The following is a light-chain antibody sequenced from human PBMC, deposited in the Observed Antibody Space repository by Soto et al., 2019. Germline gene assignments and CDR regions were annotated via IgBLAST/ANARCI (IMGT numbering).Light chain of an antibody. Sequence: VMTQSPATLSVSPGERATLSCRASQSVRTNLAWYLQKPGQAPRLLIYGASTRATGIPARFSGSGSGTEFTLTISNLQSEDFAVYYCQQYNDWPPLIFGGGTKVETK. CDR1: QSVRTN. CDR2: GAS. V-gene: IGKV3-15*01. J-gene: IGKJ4*01. CDR3: QQYNDWPPLI.